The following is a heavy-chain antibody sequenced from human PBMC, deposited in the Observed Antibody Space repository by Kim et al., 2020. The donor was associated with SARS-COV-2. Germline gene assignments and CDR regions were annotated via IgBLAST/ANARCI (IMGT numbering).Heavy chain of an antibody. Sequence: SETLSLTCAVYGGSFSGYYWSWIRQPPGKGLEWIGEINHSGSTNYNPSLKSRVTISVDTSKNQFSLKLSSVTAADTAVYYCLGYSSRYRNYYYYGMDVWGQGTTVTVSS. V-gene: IGHV4-34*01. CDR1: GGSFSGYY. CDR2: INHSGST. CDR3: LGYSSRYRNYYYYGMDV. D-gene: IGHD6-13*01. J-gene: IGHJ6*02.